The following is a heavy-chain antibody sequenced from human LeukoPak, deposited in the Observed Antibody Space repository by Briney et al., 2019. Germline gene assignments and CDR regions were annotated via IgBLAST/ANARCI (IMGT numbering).Heavy chain of an antibody. CDR1: GGSISSSSYY. Sequence: SETLSLTCTVSGGSISSSSYYWGWIRQPPGKGLEWIGSIYYSGSTYYNTSLKSRVTISVDTSKNQLSLKLSSVTAADTAVYYCARHGCSYGYFGFLVYWGQGTLVTVSS. CDR3: ARHGCSYGYFGFLVY. CDR2: IYYSGST. D-gene: IGHD5-18*01. J-gene: IGHJ4*02. V-gene: IGHV4-39*01.